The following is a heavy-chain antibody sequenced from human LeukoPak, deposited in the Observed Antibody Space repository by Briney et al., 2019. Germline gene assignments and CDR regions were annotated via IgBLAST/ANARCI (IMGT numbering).Heavy chain of an antibody. Sequence: SETVSLICGVYGGFYRGYYWSWMRQPPGKGLEWIGEINHSGSTNYNPSLKSRVTISVDTPKNQFSLKLSSVTAADTAVYYCARAGERGYYYDSSGSPVDYWGQGTLVTVSS. CDR1: GGFYRGYY. CDR3: ARAGERGYYYDSSGSPVDY. V-gene: IGHV4-34*01. CDR2: INHSGST. D-gene: IGHD3-22*01. J-gene: IGHJ4*02.